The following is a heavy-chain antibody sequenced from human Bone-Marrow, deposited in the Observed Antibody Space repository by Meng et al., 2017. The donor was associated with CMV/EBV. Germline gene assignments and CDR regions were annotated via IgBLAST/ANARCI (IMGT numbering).Heavy chain of an antibody. D-gene: IGHD3-3*01. Sequence: SGPTLVKPTQTLTLTRIISGFSLNTRGMRVNWIRQPPGKALEWLARIDWDDDKFYSTSLKTRLTISKDISKNQVVLTMTDMDPGDTATYYCALTQRLSGPTMDVWGQGTTVTVSS. CDR1: GFSLNTRGMR. J-gene: IGHJ6*02. V-gene: IGHV2-70D*14. CDR3: ALTQRLSGPTMDV. CDR2: IDWDDDK.